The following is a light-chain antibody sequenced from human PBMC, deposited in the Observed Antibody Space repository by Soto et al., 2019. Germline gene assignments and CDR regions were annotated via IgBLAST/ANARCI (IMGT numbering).Light chain of an antibody. V-gene: IGKV3-15*01. CDR1: QSVSSN. CDR3: QHYNNWPPWT. J-gene: IGKJ1*01. CDR2: GAS. Sequence: IVMTQSPATLSVSPGERATLSCRASQSVSSNLAWYQQKPGQAPRLLIYGASTRATGTPARFSGSGSGTEFTLTISSLQSEDFAVYYCQHYNNWPPWTFGQGTKVDIK.